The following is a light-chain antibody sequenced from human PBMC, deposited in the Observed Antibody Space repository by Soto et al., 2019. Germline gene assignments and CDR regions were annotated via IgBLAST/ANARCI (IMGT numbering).Light chain of an antibody. V-gene: IGKV3-20*01. CDR3: QQYGSSRLT. CDR1: QSVSSSY. CDR2: GAS. J-gene: IGKJ4*01. Sequence: EIVLTQSPGTLSLSPGERATLSCRDSQSVSSSYLGWYQQKPGQAPRLLIYGASSRATGIPDRFSGSGSGTDFTLTISRLEPEDFAVYYCQQYGSSRLTFGGGTKVEIK.